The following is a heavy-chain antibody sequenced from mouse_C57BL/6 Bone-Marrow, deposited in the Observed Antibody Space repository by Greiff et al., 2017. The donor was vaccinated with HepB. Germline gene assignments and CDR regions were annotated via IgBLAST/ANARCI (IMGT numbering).Heavy chain of an antibody. J-gene: IGHJ4*01. CDR2: ISGGGGNT. V-gene: IGHV5-9*01. D-gene: IGHD2-1*01. CDR3: ARHRGNFYYAMDY. Sequence: EVKLMESGGGLVKPGGSLKLSCAASGFTFSSYTMSWVRQTPEKRLEWVSTISGGGGNTYYPDSVKGRFTISRDNAKNTLYLQMSSLRSEDTALYYCARHRGNFYYAMDYWGQGTSVTVSS. CDR1: GFTFSSYT.